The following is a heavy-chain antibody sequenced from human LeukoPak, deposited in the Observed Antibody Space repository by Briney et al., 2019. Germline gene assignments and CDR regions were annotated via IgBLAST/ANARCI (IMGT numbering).Heavy chain of an antibody. J-gene: IGHJ4*02. CDR1: GASISYSGYF. CDR2: VYYLGKT. Sequence: SETLSLTCTVSGASISYSGYFWGWIRQPPGKGLEWIGSVYYLGKTYYNPSLETRVTMSVDMSKSQFSLELTSVTAADTAVYYCARDHMAVTSFDQWGQGTLVTVSS. D-gene: IGHD5-24*01. CDR3: ARDHMAVTSFDQ. V-gene: IGHV4-39*07.